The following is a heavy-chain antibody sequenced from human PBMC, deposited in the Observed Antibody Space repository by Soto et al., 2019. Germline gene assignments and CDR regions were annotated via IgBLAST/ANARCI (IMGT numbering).Heavy chain of an antibody. V-gene: IGHV1-8*01. J-gene: IGHJ4*02. D-gene: IGHD3-22*01. CDR3: AMSRRVSSGSPCDY. Sequence: QVQLVQSGAEVKKPGASVKVSCKASGYTFTSYDINWVRQATGQGLEWMGWMNPNSGNTGYAQKFQGRVTMTRNTSISTAYMELSSLRSEDTAVYYCAMSRRVSSGSPCDYWGQGTLVTVSS. CDR2: MNPNSGNT. CDR1: GYTFTSYD.